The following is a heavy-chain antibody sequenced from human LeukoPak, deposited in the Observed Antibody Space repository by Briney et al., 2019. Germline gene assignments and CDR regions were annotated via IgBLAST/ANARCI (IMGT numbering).Heavy chain of an antibody. V-gene: IGHV4-39*01. Sequence: PSETLSLTCTVSGGSISSSSYYWGWIRQPPGKGLEWIGSIYYSGSTYYNPSLKSRVTISVDTSKNQFSLELSSVTAADTAVYYCAGTVWTNYYYYMDVWGKGTTVTVSS. J-gene: IGHJ6*03. D-gene: IGHD2-8*01. CDR3: AGTVWTNYYYYMDV. CDR1: GGSISSSSYY. CDR2: IYYSGST.